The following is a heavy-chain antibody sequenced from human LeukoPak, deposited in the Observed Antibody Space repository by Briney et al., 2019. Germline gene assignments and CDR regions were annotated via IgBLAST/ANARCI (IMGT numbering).Heavy chain of an antibody. J-gene: IGHJ4*02. D-gene: IGHD6-19*01. CDR1: GISVSSTY. CDR3: ARDLIAVAGYIDY. V-gene: IGHV3-66*01. CDR2: IYSGGST. Sequence: PGGSLRLSCAASGISVSSTYMSWVRQAPGKGLEWVSLIYSGGSTYYADSVKGRFTISRDNSKNTLYLQMNSLRAEDTAVYYCARDLIAVAGYIDYWGQGTLVTVSS.